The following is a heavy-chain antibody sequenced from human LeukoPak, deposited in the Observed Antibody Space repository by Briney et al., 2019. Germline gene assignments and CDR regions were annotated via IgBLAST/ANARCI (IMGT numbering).Heavy chain of an antibody. CDR3: ARVTTYCGGDCYAFDY. J-gene: IGHJ4*02. CDR2: IKQDGSEK. CDR1: GFTFSSYW. D-gene: IGHD2-21*02. V-gene: IGHV3-7*01. Sequence: QTGGSLRLSCAASGFTFSSYWMSWVRQAPGKGLEWVANIKQDGSEKYYVDSVKGRFTISRDNAKNSLYLQMNSLRAEDTAVYYCARVTTYCGGDCYAFDYWGQGTLVTVSS.